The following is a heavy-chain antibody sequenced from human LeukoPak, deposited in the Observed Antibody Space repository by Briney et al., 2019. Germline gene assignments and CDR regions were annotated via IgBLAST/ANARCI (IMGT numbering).Heavy chain of an antibody. J-gene: IGHJ4*02. V-gene: IGHV3-21*03. Sequence: GGSLRLSCAASGFTFSSYSMNWVRQAPGKGLEWVSSISSSSSYIYYADSVKGRFTISRDNAKNSLYLQMNSLKTEDTAVYYCTRDIKATLCFGYWGQGTLVTVSS. CDR1: GFTFSSYS. CDR2: ISSSSSYI. CDR3: TRDIKATLCFGY. D-gene: IGHD2-15*01.